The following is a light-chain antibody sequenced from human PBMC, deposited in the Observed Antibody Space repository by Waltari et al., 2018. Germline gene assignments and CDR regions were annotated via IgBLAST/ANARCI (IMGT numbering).Light chain of an antibody. V-gene: IGKV3-20*01. CDR1: QNVYSNS. CDR3: HQYGSLPWT. J-gene: IGKJ1*01. CDR2: AAS. Sequence: PGSLSLSPGERITLSCRASQNVYSNSLAWYQQRPGQLPRLLIYAASSRATGIPDRFSGSGSGADFTLTISRLEPEDFAVYYCHQYGSLPWTFGQGAKLEIK.